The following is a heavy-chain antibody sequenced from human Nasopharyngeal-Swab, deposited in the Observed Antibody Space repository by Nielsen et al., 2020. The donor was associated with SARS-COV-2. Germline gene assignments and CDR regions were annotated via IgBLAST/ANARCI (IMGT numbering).Heavy chain of an antibody. J-gene: IGHJ4*02. Sequence: GGSLRLSCAASGFTFSSYSMNWVRQAPGKGLEWVSYISSSSSTIYYADSVKGRFTISRDNSKNTLYLQMNSLRAEDTAVYYCAKWGGGYNSVGFDYWGQGTLVTVSS. CDR3: AKWGGGYNSVGFDY. CDR1: GFTFSSYS. CDR2: ISSSSSTI. V-gene: IGHV3-48*01. D-gene: IGHD5-24*01.